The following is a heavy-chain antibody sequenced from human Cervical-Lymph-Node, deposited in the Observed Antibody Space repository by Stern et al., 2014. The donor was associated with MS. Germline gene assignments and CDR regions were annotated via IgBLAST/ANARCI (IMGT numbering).Heavy chain of an antibody. Sequence: QVQLMQSGAEVKKPGASVKVSCKASGYTFTGYYMHWVRQAPGQGLEWMGWINPNSGGTNYAQKFQGWVTMTRDTSISTAYMELSRLRSDDTAVYYCARDGGSNYYYYYYGMDVWGQGTTVTVSS. D-gene: IGHD3-16*01. CDR1: GYTFTGYY. CDR3: ARDGGSNYYYYYYGMDV. CDR2: INPNSGGT. V-gene: IGHV1-2*04. J-gene: IGHJ6*02.